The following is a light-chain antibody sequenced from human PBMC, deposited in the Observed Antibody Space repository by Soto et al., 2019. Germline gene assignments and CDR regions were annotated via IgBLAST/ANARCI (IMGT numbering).Light chain of an antibody. CDR1: ESVNSR. CDR3: QHCQPYGDSPPLT. J-gene: IGKJ4*01. CDR2: GAS. V-gene: IGKV3-20*01. Sequence: IRLTQPPCTLSLSPGERATLSCRASESVNSRLAWYQHKPGQAPRLLISGASSRATGVPDRFSGSGSGTDFTLTISRLEPEDFAVYYCQHCQPYGDSPPLTFGGGTKVDIK.